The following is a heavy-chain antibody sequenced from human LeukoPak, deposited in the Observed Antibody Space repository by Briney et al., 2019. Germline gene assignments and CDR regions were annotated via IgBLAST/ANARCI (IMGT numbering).Heavy chain of an antibody. CDR2: IYYSGST. D-gene: IGHD4-11*01. Sequence: SETLSFTCTVSGGSISSYYWSWIRQPPGKGLEWIGYIYYSGSTNYNPSLKSRVTISVDTSKNQFSLKLSSVTAADTAVYYCARSTVTTLDFDYWGQGTLVTVSS. V-gene: IGHV4-59*01. CDR3: ARSTVTTLDFDY. CDR1: GGSISSYY. J-gene: IGHJ4*02.